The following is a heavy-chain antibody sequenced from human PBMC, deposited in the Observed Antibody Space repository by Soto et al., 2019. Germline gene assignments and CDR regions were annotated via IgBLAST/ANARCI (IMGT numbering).Heavy chain of an antibody. D-gene: IGHD1-26*01. V-gene: IGHV4-59*01. CDR2: IYYSGST. CDR3: ARDGSALPVGYFDY. Sequence: PSETLSLTCTVSGGSISSYYWSWIRQPPGKGLEWIGYIYYSGSTNYNPSLKGRVTISVDTSKNQFSLKLSSVTAADTAVYYCARDGSALPVGYFDYWGQGTLVTVSS. J-gene: IGHJ4*02. CDR1: GGSISSYY.